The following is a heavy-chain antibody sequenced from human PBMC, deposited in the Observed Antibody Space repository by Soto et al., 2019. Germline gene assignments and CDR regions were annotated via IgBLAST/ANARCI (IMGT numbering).Heavy chain of an antibody. CDR2: IYYSGST. CDR3: ARAPTEVGAFDY. J-gene: IGHJ4*02. Sequence: KPSETLSLTCTVSGGSISSGGYYWSWICQHPGKGLEWIGYIYYSGSTYYNPSLKSRVTISVDTSKNQFSLKLSSVTAADTAVYYCARAPTEVGAFDYWGQGTLVTVSS. CDR1: GGSISSGGYY. D-gene: IGHD1-26*01. V-gene: IGHV4-31*03.